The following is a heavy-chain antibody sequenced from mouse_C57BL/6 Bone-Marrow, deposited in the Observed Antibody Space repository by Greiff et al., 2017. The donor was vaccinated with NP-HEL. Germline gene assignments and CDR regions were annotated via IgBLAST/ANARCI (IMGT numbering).Heavy chain of an antibody. Sequence: VQLQQPGAELVKPGASVKLSCKASGYTFTSYWMHWVKQRPGQGLEWIGMIHPNSGSTNYNEKFKSKATLTVDKSSSSAYTQLSSLTSEDSAVYYCASSIYDYDGFAYWGQGTLVTVSA. J-gene: IGHJ3*01. CDR3: ASSIYDYDGFAY. V-gene: IGHV1-64*01. CDR1: GYTFTSYW. CDR2: IHPNSGST. D-gene: IGHD2-4*01.